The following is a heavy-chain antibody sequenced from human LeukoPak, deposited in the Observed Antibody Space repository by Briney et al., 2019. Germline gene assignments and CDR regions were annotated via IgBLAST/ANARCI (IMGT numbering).Heavy chain of an antibody. D-gene: IGHD1-1*01. Sequence: GRSLRLSCAASGFTFSSYGMRWVRQAPGKGLEWVAVIWYDGSNKYYADSVKGRFTISRDSSKNTLYLQMNSLRAEDTAVYYCASAGYRPDYWGQGTLVTVSS. CDR3: ASAGYRPDY. CDR2: IWYDGSNK. CDR1: GFTFSSYG. V-gene: IGHV3-33*01. J-gene: IGHJ4*02.